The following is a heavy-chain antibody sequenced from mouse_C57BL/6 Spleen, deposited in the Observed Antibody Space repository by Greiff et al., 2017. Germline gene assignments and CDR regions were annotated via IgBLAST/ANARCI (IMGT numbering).Heavy chain of an antibody. J-gene: IGHJ2*01. V-gene: IGHV5-16*01. D-gene: IGHD2-3*01. CDR1: GFTFSDYY. CDR2: INYDGSST. CDR3: ARSVYDGSLYYFDY. Sequence: EVMLVESEGGLVQPGSSMKLSCTASGFTFSDYYMAWVRQVPEKGLEWVANINYDGSSTYYLDSLKSRFIISRDNATNILYLQMSSLKSEDTATYYCARSVYDGSLYYFDYWGQGTTLTVSS.